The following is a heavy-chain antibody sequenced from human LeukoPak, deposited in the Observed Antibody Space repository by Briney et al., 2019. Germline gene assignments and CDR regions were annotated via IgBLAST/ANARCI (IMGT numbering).Heavy chain of an antibody. CDR1: GGSFSGYY. CDR2: INHSGST. V-gene: IGHV4-34*01. CDR3: ARGRRIAVAGRYFQH. Sequence: SETLSLTCAVYGGSFSGYYWSWIRQPPGKGLEWIGEINHSGSTDYNPSLKSRVTISVDTSKNQFSLKLSSVTAADTAVYYCARGRRIAVAGRYFQHWGQGTLVTVSS. J-gene: IGHJ1*01. D-gene: IGHD6-19*01.